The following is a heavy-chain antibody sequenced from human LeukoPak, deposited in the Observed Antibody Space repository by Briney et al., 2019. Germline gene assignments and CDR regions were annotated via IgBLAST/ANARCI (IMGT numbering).Heavy chain of an antibody. CDR2: ISYSGST. J-gene: IGHJ6*03. V-gene: IGHV4-39*07. CDR3: ARGGGSGGYYYYYYMDV. Sequence: SETLSLTCTVSGGSISSSSYYWGWIRQPPGKGLEWIGSISYSGSTYYNPSLKSRVTISVDTSKNRFSLKLSSVTAADTAVYYCARGGGSGGYYYYYYMDVWGKGTTVTVSS. CDR1: GGSISSSSYY. D-gene: IGHD2-15*01.